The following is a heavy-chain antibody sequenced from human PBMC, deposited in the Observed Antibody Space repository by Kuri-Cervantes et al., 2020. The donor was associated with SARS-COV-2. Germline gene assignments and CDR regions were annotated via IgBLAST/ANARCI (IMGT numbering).Heavy chain of an antibody. V-gene: IGHV1-2*06. J-gene: IGHJ4*02. CDR1: GYTFTSYY. CDR2: INPNNGDT. CDR3: ARGQRGYEY. D-gene: IGHD3-3*01. Sequence: ASVKVSCKASGYTFTSYYMHRVRQAPGHGLEWMGRINPNNGDTSYAQKFQGRVTMTRDTTISTAYMELSSLTSDDTAIYYCARGQRGYEYWGQGTLVTVSS.